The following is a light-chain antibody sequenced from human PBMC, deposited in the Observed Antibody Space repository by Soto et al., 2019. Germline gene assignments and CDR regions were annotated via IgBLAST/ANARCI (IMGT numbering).Light chain of an antibody. CDR2: SAS. V-gene: IGKV3-15*01. J-gene: IGKJ2*01. CDR1: QSVSTS. Sequence: EVVMTQSPATLPVFPGERVTLSCRASQSVSTSLAWYQQKPGQAPRLLIYSASTRATGIPARFSGSGSGTEFTLTISSLESEDFAVYYCQQYINGYTFGQGTKLEIK. CDR3: QQYINGYT.